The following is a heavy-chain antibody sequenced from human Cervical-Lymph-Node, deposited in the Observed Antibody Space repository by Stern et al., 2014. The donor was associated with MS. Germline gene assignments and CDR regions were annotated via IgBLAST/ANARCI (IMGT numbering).Heavy chain of an antibody. CDR3: ARGSIAAAGLTSY. CDR1: GFTFSSYG. Sequence: QVQLVQSGGGVVQPGRSLRLSCAASGFTFSSYGMHWVRQAPGKGLEWVAVIWYDGSNKYYADSVKGRFTISRDNSKNTLYLQMNSLRAEDTAVYYCARGSIAAAGLTSYWGQGTLVTVSS. CDR2: IWYDGSNK. J-gene: IGHJ4*02. V-gene: IGHV3-33*01. D-gene: IGHD6-13*01.